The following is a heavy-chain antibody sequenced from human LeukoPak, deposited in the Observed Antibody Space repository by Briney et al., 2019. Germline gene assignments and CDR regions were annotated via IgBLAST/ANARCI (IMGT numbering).Heavy chain of an antibody. CDR2: IWYDASNK. CDR1: GFTFSRAW. D-gene: IGHD2-8*01. Sequence: PGGSLRLSCAASGFTFSRAWMSWVRQAPGKGLEWVAVIWYDASNKYYAESVKGRFTISRDNSRNTLYLQMNSLRAEDTAVYYCARDRDCSNSVCYYFDYWGQGTLVTVSS. J-gene: IGHJ4*02. V-gene: IGHV3-33*07. CDR3: ARDRDCSNSVCYYFDY.